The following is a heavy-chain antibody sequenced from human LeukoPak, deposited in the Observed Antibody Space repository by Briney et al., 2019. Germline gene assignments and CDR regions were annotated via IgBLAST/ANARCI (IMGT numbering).Heavy chain of an antibody. J-gene: IGHJ4*02. CDR1: GFTFSSSE. D-gene: IGHD1-26*01. CDR3: ARFVSRVGATDY. V-gene: IGHV3-48*03. Sequence: PGGSLRLSCAASGFTFSSSEMNWVRQAPGKGLEWVSYISKSGSNIYYADSVKGRFTISRDNAKNSLYLQMNSLRPEDTAVYYCARFVSRVGATDYWGQGTLVTVSS. CDR2: ISKSGSNI.